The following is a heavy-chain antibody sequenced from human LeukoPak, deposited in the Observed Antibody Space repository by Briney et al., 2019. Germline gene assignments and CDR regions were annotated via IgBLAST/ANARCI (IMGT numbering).Heavy chain of an antibody. Sequence: ASETLSLICTVSGGSISSYYWSWIRQPPGKGLEWIGYIYYSGSTNYNPSLKSRVTISVDTSKNQFSLKLSSVTAADTAVYYCARVPLDIVVVPAAIIGHYYYMDVWGKGTTVTVSS. J-gene: IGHJ6*03. CDR2: IYYSGST. CDR3: ARVPLDIVVVPAAIIGHYYYMDV. CDR1: GGSISSYY. D-gene: IGHD2-2*02. V-gene: IGHV4-59*01.